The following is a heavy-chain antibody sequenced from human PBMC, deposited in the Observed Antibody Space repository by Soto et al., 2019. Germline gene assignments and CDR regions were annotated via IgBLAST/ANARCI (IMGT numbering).Heavy chain of an antibody. CDR2: SHYSGST. CDR3: ATGHTYGQPDYYYYYGMDV. CDR1: GGSISSSNYY. Sequence: SETLSLTCTVSGGSISSSNYYWGWIRHPPRKGLEWISSSHYSGSTYYNPSLKSRLTISVDTSKNQFSLKLTSVTAADTAVYYCATGHTYGQPDYYYYYGMDVWGQGTAVTVSS. D-gene: IGHD5-18*01. V-gene: IGHV4-39*01. J-gene: IGHJ6*02.